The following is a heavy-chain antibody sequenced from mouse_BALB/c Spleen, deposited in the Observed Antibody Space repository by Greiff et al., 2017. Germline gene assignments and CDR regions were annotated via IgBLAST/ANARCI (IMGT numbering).Heavy chain of an antibody. Sequence: EVKLMESGGGLVKPGGSLKLSCAASGFTFSSYTMSWVRQTPEKRLEWVAYISNGGGSTYYPDTVKGRFTISRDNAKNTLYLQMSSLKSEDTAMYYCARNNWAFAYWGQGTLVTVSA. CDR2: ISNGGGST. CDR1: GFTFSSYT. J-gene: IGHJ3*01. CDR3: ARNNWAFAY. D-gene: IGHD4-1*02. V-gene: IGHV5-12-2*01.